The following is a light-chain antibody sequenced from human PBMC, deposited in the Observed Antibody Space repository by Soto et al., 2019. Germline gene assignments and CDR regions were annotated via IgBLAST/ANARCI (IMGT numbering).Light chain of an antibody. Sequence: QLTQSPSSLSASVGDRVTITCRASQGISSNLAWYQQKQGRAPKLLIFGASTLQSGVPSRFSGSGSGTEFTLTTSSLQPEDFATYFCQKLNAYPPWTFGQGTKVEIK. CDR3: QKLNAYPPWT. CDR1: QGISSN. CDR2: GAS. J-gene: IGKJ1*01. V-gene: IGKV1-9*01.